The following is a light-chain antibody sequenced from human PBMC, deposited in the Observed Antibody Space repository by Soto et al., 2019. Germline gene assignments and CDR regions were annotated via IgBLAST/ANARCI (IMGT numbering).Light chain of an antibody. CDR1: HSLFFASRNKDY. CDR3: LQYFSSPRT. CDR2: WSS. Sequence: DVVMTQSPDSLAVSLGERATISCKSSHSLFFASRNKDYLAWYQQKPGQPPKLLISWSSTRESGVPDRSSGSGPGTNFTLTITNLQAEDVAVYCCLQYFSSPRTFGQGTKVEIK. V-gene: IGKV4-1*01. J-gene: IGKJ1*01.